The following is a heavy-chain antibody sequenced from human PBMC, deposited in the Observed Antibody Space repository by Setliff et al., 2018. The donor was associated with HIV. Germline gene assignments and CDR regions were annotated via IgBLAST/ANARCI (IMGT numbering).Heavy chain of an antibody. V-gene: IGHV4-38-2*01. CDR3: ARRAGSDYFTRFDY. CDR1: GYSISIGYY. D-gene: IGHD3-10*01. Sequence: SETLSLTCAVSGYSISIGYYWGWIRQSPGKGLEWIGEINHSGSTNYNPSLKSRVTILGDTSKNQFSLKLSSVTAADTAVYYCARRAGSDYFTRFDYWGQGTLVTVSS. CDR2: INHSGST. J-gene: IGHJ4*02.